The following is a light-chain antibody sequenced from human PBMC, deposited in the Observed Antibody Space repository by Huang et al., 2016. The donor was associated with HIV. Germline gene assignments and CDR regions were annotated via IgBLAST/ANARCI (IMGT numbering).Light chain of an antibody. Sequence: IQLTQSPSSLSASVGDRVVITCRVSQDIGNSLAWYQQRPGKAPKPLIYAASTLQGGVSPRFSGSVSGTYFTLTINDLQPEDFATYYCQQLKDYPVTFGQGTRLDIE. CDR1: QDIGNS. V-gene: IGKV1-9*01. CDR3: QQLKDYPVT. J-gene: IGKJ5*01. CDR2: AAS.